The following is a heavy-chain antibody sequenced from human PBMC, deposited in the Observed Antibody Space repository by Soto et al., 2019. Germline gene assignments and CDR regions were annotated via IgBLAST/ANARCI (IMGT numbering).Heavy chain of an antibody. CDR1: GGSTSSGGYY. CDR3: ARGRGGIYSGYDYYLYWFDP. D-gene: IGHD5-12*01. V-gene: IGHV4-31*03. CDR2: IYYSGST. Sequence: SETLSLTCTVSGGSTSSGGYYWSWIRQHPGKGLEWIGYIYYSGSTYYNPSLKSRVTISVDTSKNQFSLKLSSVTAADTAVYYCARGRGGIYSGYDYYLYWFDPWGQGTLVTVSS. J-gene: IGHJ5*02.